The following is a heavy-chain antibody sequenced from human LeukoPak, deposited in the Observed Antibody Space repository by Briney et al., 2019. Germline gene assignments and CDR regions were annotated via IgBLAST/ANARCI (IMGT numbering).Heavy chain of an antibody. Sequence: GGSLRLSCEVSGFTFDSFGLSWVRQAPGKGPEWIAYISGSSVAIYYADSVKGRFTISRDNARKSLYLQMNSLRAEDTAVYYCARYNYYYYYYMDVWGKGTTVTVSS. CDR1: GFTFDSFG. V-gene: IGHV3-48*04. J-gene: IGHJ6*03. CDR2: ISGSSVAI. D-gene: IGHD1-1*01. CDR3: ARYNYYYYYYMDV.